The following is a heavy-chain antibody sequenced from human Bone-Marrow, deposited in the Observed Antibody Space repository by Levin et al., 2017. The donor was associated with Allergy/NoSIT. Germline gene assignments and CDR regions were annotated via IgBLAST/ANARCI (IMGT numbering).Heavy chain of an antibody. CDR2: ISDSGGST. V-gene: IGHV3-23*01. D-gene: IGHD6-6*01. J-gene: IGHJ4*02. CDR3: AKDASARPWDF. CDR1: GFTFTTYA. Sequence: PGGSLRLSCAASGFTFTTYAMSWFRQAPGKGLEWVSFISDSGGSTYYADSVKGRFTISRDNSRNTLYQQMNSLRAEETAVYYCAKDASARPWDFWGQGTLVTVSS.